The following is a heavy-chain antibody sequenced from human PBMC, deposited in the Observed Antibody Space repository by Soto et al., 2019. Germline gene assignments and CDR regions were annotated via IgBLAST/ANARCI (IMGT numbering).Heavy chain of an antibody. CDR3: AKLPSYYDSSDYSYPG. V-gene: IGHV3-30-3*02. CDR1: GFTFSSYA. J-gene: IGHJ4*02. D-gene: IGHD3-22*01. CDR2: ISYDGSNK. Sequence: GGSLRLSCAASGFTFSSYAMHWVRQAPGKGLEWVAVISYDGSNKYYADSVKGRFTISRDNSKNTLYLQMNSLRAEDTAVYYCAKLPSYYDSSDYSYPGWGQGTLVTVSS.